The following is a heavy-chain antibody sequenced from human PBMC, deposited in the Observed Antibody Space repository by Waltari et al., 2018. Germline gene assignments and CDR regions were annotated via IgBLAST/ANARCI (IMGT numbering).Heavy chain of an antibody. CDR2: IKQDGSEK. J-gene: IGHJ2*01. V-gene: IGHV3-7*01. CDR1: GSPFSSYW. CDR3: ASSGWAYWYFDL. Sequence: EVQLVESGGGLVQPGGSLRLSCAASGSPFSSYWMSWVSQAPGKGLEWVANIKQDGSEKYYVDAVKGRFTSSRDNSKNSLYLQMNSRRAEDTAVYYCASSGWAYWYFDLWGRGTLVTVSS. D-gene: IGHD6-19*01.